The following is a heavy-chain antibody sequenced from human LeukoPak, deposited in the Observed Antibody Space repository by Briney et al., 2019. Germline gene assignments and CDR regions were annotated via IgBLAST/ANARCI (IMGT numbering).Heavy chain of an antibody. J-gene: IGHJ4*02. CDR1: GGSISSGSYY. V-gene: IGHV4-61*02. CDR3: ARSGCSSTSCYQADY. Sequence: SETLSLTCTVSGGSISSGSYYWNWIRQPAGKGLEWIGRIYTSGNTNYNPSLKSRVTISVDTSKNQFTLKLSSVTAADTAVYYCARSGCSSTSCYQADYWGQGTLVTVSS. D-gene: IGHD2-2*01. CDR2: IYTSGNT.